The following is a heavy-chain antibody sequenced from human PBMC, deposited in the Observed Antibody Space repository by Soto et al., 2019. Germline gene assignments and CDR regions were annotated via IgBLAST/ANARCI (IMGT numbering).Heavy chain of an antibody. Sequence: SETLSLTCTVSGVSITSYFWSWIRQTPGKGLDWIGSISFSGATYSNPSPKGRAALSVDTSENHLSLTLNSVTSADTAVYYCARAPMVLTRSYFDSWGQGTPVTVSS. V-gene: IGHV4-59*01. CDR3: ARAPMVLTRSYFDS. CDR1: GVSITSYF. J-gene: IGHJ4*02. D-gene: IGHD3-22*01. CDR2: ISFSGAT.